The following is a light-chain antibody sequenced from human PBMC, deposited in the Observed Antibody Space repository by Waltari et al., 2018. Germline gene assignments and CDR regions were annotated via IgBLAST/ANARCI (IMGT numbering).Light chain of an antibody. CDR2: DAS. J-gene: IGKJ4*01. CDR1: QSLSTW. CDR3: QQYNSYLLT. Sequence: DIQMTQSPSTLSASVGDTVTITCRASQSLSTWLAWYQQKPGKAPKLLIYDASILESGVPSRFSGSGSGTEFTLTISSLQPDDFATYYCQQYNSYLLTFGGGTKVEIK. V-gene: IGKV1-5*01.